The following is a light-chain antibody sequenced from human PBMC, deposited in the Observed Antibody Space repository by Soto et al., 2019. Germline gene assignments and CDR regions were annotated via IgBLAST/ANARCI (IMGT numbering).Light chain of an antibody. V-gene: IGLV2-14*01. J-gene: IGLJ1*01. CDR2: EVS. CDR1: SSDVGGYNY. Sequence: HSGLTQPASVSGSPGQSITISCTGTSSDVGGYNYVSWYQQHPGKAPKLMIYEVSNRPSGVSNRFSGSKSGNTASLTISGLQAEDEADYYCSSYTSSSTYVFGTGTKSPS. CDR3: SSYTSSSTYV.